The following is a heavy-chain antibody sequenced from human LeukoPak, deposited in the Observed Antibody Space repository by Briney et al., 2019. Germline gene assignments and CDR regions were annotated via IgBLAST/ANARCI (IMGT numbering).Heavy chain of an antibody. Sequence: PGGALRLSCAAYGLTVSSEYLAWVRQAPGKGLEWISVIYGAGATYYADSVQGRFTISRDTYSNALYLQMNSLRVEDTAVYHCARLLPASRHYFDYWGQGTLVTAS. J-gene: IGHJ4*02. CDR2: IYGAGAT. CDR3: ARLLPASRHYFDY. CDR1: GLTVSSEY. D-gene: IGHD2-15*01. V-gene: IGHV3-53*01.